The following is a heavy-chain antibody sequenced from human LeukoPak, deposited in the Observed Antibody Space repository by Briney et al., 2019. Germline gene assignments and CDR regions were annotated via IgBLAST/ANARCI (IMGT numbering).Heavy chain of an antibody. J-gene: IGHJ4*02. Sequence: GESLKISCRGSGYRFTTYSIGWVRQMPGKGLEWMGIIYPGDPDTRYTPSFQGQVTLSADKSINTAYLQWSSLKASDTAMYYCARRQGCSSTSCPPDYWGQGTLVTVSP. V-gene: IGHV5-51*01. CDR2: IYPGDPDT. CDR1: GYRFTTYS. D-gene: IGHD2-2*01. CDR3: ARRQGCSSTSCPPDY.